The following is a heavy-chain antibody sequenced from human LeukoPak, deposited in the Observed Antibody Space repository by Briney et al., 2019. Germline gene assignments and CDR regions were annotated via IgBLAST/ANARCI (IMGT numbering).Heavy chain of an antibody. V-gene: IGHV1-69*04. D-gene: IGHD6-19*01. CDR2: IIPILGIA. Sequence: SVKVSCRASGGTFSSYSISWVRQAPGQGLEWMGRIIPILGIANYAQKFQGRVTITADKSTSTAYMELSSLRSEDTAVYYCARVAVEGYNWFDPWGQGTLVTVSS. J-gene: IGHJ5*02. CDR1: GGTFSSYS. CDR3: ARVAVEGYNWFDP.